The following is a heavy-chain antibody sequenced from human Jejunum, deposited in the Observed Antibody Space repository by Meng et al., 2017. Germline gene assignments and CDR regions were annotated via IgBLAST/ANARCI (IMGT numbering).Heavy chain of an antibody. J-gene: IGHJ4*02. CDR3: ARKAVAVGTFDY. CDR2: TYYRSKWSS. Sequence: HVHFLTSGPGLVTPPQTLSLTCAISGDSVSSNSAAWNWIRQSPSRGLEWLGRTYYRSKWSSDYAVSVRSRITINADTSKNQFSLQLNSVTPEDTAVYYCARKAVAVGTFDYWGQGTLVTVSS. CDR1: GDSVSSNSAA. V-gene: IGHV6-1*01. D-gene: IGHD6-19*01.